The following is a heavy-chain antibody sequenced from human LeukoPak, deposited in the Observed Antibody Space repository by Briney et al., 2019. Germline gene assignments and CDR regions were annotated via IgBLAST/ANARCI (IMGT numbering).Heavy chain of an antibody. D-gene: IGHD6-19*01. CDR1: GFSFSSYG. Sequence: GSLRLSCAASGFSFSSYGMYWVRQAPGKGLEWVSTIGTTDGGSTFYADSGKGRCTISSDNSKNTLYLQIHSQRVDDTGVYYCAKGSGSGWYGWFDPWGQGTLVTVSS. J-gene: IGHJ5*02. CDR2: IGTTDGGST. CDR3: AKGSGSGWYGWFDP. V-gene: IGHV3-23*01.